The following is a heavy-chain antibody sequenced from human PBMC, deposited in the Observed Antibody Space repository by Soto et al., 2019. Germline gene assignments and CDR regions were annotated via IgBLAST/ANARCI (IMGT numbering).Heavy chain of an antibody. V-gene: IGHV3-33*01. Sequence: QVQLVESGGGVVQPGRSLRLSCAASGFTFSSYGMHWVRQAPGKGLEWVAVIWYDGTNKYYVDSVKGRFTISKDNSKNTLYLKMNSLRAEDTAIYYCARDIGDQTSRWTDAFDIWGQGTMVTVSS. J-gene: IGHJ3*02. CDR1: GFTFSSYG. D-gene: IGHD6-13*01. CDR2: IWYDGTNK. CDR3: ARDIGDQTSRWTDAFDI.